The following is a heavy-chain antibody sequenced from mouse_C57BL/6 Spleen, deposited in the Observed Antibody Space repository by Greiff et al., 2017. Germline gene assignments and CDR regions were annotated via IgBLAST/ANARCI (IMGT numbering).Heavy chain of an antibody. CDR2: IDPEDGDT. Sequence: VQLQQSGAELVKPGASVKLSCTASGFNITDYYMHWVKQRTEQGLEWIGRIDPEDGDTNYAPKFQGKATITADTSSNTAYLQLSSLTSEDTAVYYGARYDYGNYEGFAYWGQGTLVTVSA. CDR1: GFNITDYY. D-gene: IGHD2-1*01. CDR3: ARYDYGNYEGFAY. J-gene: IGHJ3*01. V-gene: IGHV14-2*01.